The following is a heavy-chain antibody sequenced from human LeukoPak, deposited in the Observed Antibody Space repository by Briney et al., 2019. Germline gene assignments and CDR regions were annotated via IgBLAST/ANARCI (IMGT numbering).Heavy chain of an antibody. CDR2: IYPGDSDT. J-gene: IGHJ3*02. D-gene: IGHD5-12*01. V-gene: IGHV5-51*01. CDR1: GYSFTSYW. Sequence: GESLKISCKGSGYSFTSYWIGWVRQMPGKGLEWMGIIYPGDSDTRYSPSFQGQVTISADKSISTAYLQWSSLKASDTAMYYCATTRNIVATIADGAFDIWGQGTMVTVSS. CDR3: ATTRNIVATIADGAFDI.